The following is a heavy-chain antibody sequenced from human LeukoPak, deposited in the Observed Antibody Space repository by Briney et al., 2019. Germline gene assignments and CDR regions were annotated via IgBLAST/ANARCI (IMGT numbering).Heavy chain of an antibody. V-gene: IGHV3-33*01. D-gene: IGHD2-15*01. CDR1: GFTFSSYG. CDR2: IWYDGSNK. Sequence: GRSLRLSCAVSGFTFSSYGMHWVRQAPGKGLEWVAVIWYDGSNKYYADSVKGLFTISRDNSKNTLYLQMNSLRAEDTAVYYCACYCSGGSCYSSSAFDIWGQGTMVTVSS. J-gene: IGHJ3*02. CDR3: ACYCSGGSCYSSSAFDI.